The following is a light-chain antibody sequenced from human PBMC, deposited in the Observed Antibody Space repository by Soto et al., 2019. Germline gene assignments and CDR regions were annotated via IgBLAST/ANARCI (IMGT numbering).Light chain of an antibody. CDR3: QQYGSSPTT. J-gene: IGKJ1*01. CDR2: GAS. V-gene: IGKV3-20*01. CDR1: HSVSSNY. Sequence: EIVLTQSPGTLSLSPGEGATFSCRASHSVSSNYLAWYQQKRGQAPRRLIFGASFRATGIPDRFSGSGSGTDFTLTISRLEPEDFAVYYCQQYGSSPTTFGQGTKVDIK.